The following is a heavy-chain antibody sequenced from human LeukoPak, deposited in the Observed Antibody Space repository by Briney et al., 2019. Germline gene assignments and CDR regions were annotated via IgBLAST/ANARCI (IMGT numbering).Heavy chain of an antibody. CDR3: ARVGPIGDSSGYYFDY. CDR2: INHSGST. D-gene: IGHD3-22*01. Sequence: SETLSLTCAVYGGSFSGYYWSWIRQPPGKGLEWIGEINHSGSTNYNPSLKSRVTISVDTSKNQFSLKLSSVTAADTAVYYCARVGPIGDSSGYYFDYWGQGTLVTVSS. V-gene: IGHV4-34*01. CDR1: GGSFSGYY. J-gene: IGHJ4*02.